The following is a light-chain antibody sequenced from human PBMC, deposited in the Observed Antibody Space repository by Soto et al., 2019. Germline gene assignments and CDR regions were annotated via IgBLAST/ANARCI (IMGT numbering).Light chain of an antibody. CDR1: SSDIGSYNL. CDR3: CSYAGGRTFVV. J-gene: IGLJ7*01. Sequence: QSALSQPASVSGSPGQSVTISCTGTSSDIGSYNLVSWYHHHPGQAPKLVIYEVNKRPSVDSNRFSGSKSGNTASLTIAGLQPEDEGEYYCCSYAGGRTFVVFGGGTQRPSS. V-gene: IGLV2-23*02. CDR2: EVN.